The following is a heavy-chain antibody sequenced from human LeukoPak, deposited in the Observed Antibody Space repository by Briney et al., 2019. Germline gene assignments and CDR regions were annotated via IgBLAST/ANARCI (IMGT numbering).Heavy chain of an antibody. Sequence: SETLSLTCTVSGGSISSSSYYWGWIRQPPGKGLEWIGSIYYSGSTYYNPSLKSRVTISVDTSKNQFSLKLSSVTAADTAVYYCARQRTVTTKKFDPWGQGTLVTVSS. V-gene: IGHV4-39*01. CDR2: IYYSGST. J-gene: IGHJ5*02. CDR3: ARQRTVTTKKFDP. D-gene: IGHD4-17*01. CDR1: GGSISSSSYY.